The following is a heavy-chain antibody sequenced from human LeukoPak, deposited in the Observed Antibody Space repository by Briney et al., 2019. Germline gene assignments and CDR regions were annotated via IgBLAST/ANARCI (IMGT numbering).Heavy chain of an antibody. CDR3: AKDS. CDR1: GFTFSNSA. CDR2: ISASGGTT. Sequence: GGSLRLSCAVSGFTFSNSAMSWVRQAPGKGLEWVSAISASGGTTYYADSVKGRFTISRDNSKNTLYLQMSSLRVEDTAVYYCAKDSWGQGTLVTVSS. V-gene: IGHV3-23*01. J-gene: IGHJ5*02.